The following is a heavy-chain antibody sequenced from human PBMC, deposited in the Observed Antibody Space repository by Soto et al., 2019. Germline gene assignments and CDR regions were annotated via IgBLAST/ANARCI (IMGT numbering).Heavy chain of an antibody. CDR3: VRVPFYDFWSGYHRLPYYYYYGMDV. CDR2: INHSGST. Sequence: SETLSLTCAVYGGSFSGYYWSWIRQPPGKGLEWIGEINHSGSTNYNPSLKSRVTISVDTSKNQFSLKLSSVTAADTAVYYCVRVPFYDFWSGYHRLPYYYYYGMDVWGQGTTVTVS. V-gene: IGHV4-34*01. CDR1: GGSFSGYY. D-gene: IGHD3-3*01. J-gene: IGHJ6*02.